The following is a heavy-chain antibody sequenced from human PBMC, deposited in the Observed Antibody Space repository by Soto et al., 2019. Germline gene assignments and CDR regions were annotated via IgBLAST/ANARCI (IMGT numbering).Heavy chain of an antibody. D-gene: IGHD2-2*01. V-gene: IGHV2-5*02. J-gene: IGHJ4*02. Sequence: QITLKESGPTLAKPTKTLTLTCTFSGFSLSTSGVGVGWIRQPPGKALEWLALIYWDDDKRYSPSLKSRLTITTDTSKNQVVLTMTNMDPVDTATYYCAKIIVLVPAAYCDYWGQGTLVTVSS. CDR2: IYWDDDK. CDR1: GFSLSTSGVG. CDR3: AKIIVLVPAAYCDY.